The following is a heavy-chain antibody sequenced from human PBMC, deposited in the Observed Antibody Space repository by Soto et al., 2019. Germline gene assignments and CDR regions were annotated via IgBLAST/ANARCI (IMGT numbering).Heavy chain of an antibody. CDR1: GYTLTNYG. V-gene: IGHV1-18*01. CDR2: ISAYNGHA. J-gene: IGHJ6*03. Sequence: QVQLVQSGGEVKNPGASVKVSCKAFGYTLTNYGISWVRQAPGQGLEWMGWISAYNGHANYAQKFQGRVRVTTDRPTNTAYMELRRLGSDDTAEYYCAREGYCSSSMCYGGYHYMDVWGKGTTVTVS. D-gene: IGHD2-2*01. CDR3: AREGYCSSSMCYGGYHYMDV.